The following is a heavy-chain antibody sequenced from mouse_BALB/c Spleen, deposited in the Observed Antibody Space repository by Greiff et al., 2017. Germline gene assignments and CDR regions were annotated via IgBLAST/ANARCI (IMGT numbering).Heavy chain of an antibody. J-gene: IGHJ2*01. CDR2: IDPANGTT. Sequence: EVQLQQSGAELVKPGASVKLSCTASGFNIKDTYMHWVKQRPEQGLEWIGRIDPANGTTKYDPKFQGKATITADTSSNTAYLQLSSLTSEDTAVYYCARGYDGSPYYFDYWGQGTTLTVSA. CDR1: GFNIKDTY. D-gene: IGHD2-2*01. CDR3: ARGYDGSPYYFDY. V-gene: IGHV14-3*02.